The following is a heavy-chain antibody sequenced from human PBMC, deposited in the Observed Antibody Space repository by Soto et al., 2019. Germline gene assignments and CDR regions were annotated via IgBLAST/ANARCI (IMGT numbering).Heavy chain of an antibody. Sequence: ASVKVSCKTSGYSFITNAMHWVRQAPGQRLEWLGWIKPGTGTTKYSQKFQGRVNITRDTSASTAYLELSTLRSEDTAVYFCARGVGKTYSYNYGMEVWGQGTTVTVSS. V-gene: IGHV1-3*01. CDR3: ARGVGKTYSYNYGMEV. CDR2: IKPGTGTT. D-gene: IGHD1-26*01. CDR1: GYSFITNA. J-gene: IGHJ6*02.